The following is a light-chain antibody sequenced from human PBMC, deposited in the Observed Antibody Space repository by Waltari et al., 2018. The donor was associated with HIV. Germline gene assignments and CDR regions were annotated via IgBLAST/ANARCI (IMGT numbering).Light chain of an antibody. J-gene: IGLJ2*01. CDR1: SSDVGGYNF. CDR3: SSYTGTSTLV. V-gene: IGLV2-14*01. Sequence: QSALTQPASVSGSPGQSISMSCTGTSSDVGGYNFVSWYQQHPGKVPKLIIYEVANRPSGVSDGFSGSKSGNTASLTISGLQAEDEADYYCSSYTGTSTLVFGGGTKLTVL. CDR2: EVA.